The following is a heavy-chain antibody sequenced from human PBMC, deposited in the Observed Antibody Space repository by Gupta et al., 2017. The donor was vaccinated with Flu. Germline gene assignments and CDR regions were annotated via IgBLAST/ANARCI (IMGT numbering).Heavy chain of an antibody. Sequence: EVQLLESGGGLVQPGGSLRPSCAVSGLTFSDYAMKWVRQAPGKGLEWVSSIAAAGNRTNYADSVMGRFTISRDNSKNTLFRQMNSLRGDDTALYYCAKDRSGNPAIDYWGQGTLVTVSA. V-gene: IGHV3-23*01. J-gene: IGHJ4*02. CDR1: GLTFSDYA. CDR2: IAAAGNRT. D-gene: IGHD6-13*01. CDR3: AKDRSGNPAIDY.